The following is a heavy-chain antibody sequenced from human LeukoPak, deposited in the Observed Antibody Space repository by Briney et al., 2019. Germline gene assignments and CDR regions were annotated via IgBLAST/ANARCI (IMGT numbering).Heavy chain of an antibody. CDR3: ARDASWGSVYYFDY. Sequence: PGGSLRLSCAASGFTFSSYGMHWVRQAPGKGLEWVSSISSSSSYIYYADSVKGRFTISRDNAKNSLYLQMNSLRAEDTAVYYCARDASWGSVYYFDYWGQGTLVTVSS. CDR1: GFTFSSYG. J-gene: IGHJ4*02. V-gene: IGHV3-21*01. D-gene: IGHD7-27*01. CDR2: ISSSSSYI.